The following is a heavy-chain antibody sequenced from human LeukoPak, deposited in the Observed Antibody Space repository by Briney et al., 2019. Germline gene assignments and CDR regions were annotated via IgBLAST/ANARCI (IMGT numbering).Heavy chain of an antibody. D-gene: IGHD5-24*01. CDR2: IYYSGST. V-gene: IGHV4-39*07. Sequence: SETLSLTCTVSGGSISSSSYYWGWIRQPPGKGLEWIGSIYYSGSTYYNPSLKSRVTISVDTSKNQFSLKLSSVTAADTAVYYCARAGRRWLQFLAWDYWGQGTLVTVSS. CDR3: ARAGRRWLQFLAWDY. CDR1: GGSISSSSYY. J-gene: IGHJ4*02.